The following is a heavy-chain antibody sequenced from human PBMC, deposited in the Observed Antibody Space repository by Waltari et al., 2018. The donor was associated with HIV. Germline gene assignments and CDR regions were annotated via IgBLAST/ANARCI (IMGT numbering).Heavy chain of an antibody. CDR2: IGGGDDI. V-gene: IGHV3-23*01. J-gene: IGHJ4*02. CDR1: VLPSSSYA. CDR3: ARDRLHSNGLWDPAEH. D-gene: IGHD2-8*01. Sequence: EVQLLESGGGLVQPGGSMGLSCAASVLPSSSYAIQWVRQAPEKGLECVSGIGGGDDIYYAESVKGRFTISRDNSKNTVYLQMKSLRVEDTAIYYCARDRLHSNGLWDPAEHWGQGTLVTVSS.